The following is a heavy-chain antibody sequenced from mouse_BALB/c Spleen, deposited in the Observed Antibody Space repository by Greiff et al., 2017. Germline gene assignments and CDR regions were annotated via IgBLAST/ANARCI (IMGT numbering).Heavy chain of an antibody. D-gene: IGHD2-1*01. J-gene: IGHJ3*01. CDR2: ISYSGST. CDR3: ASNSPLCGNYGGFAY. Sequence: EVKLQESGPGLVKPSQSLSLTCTVTGYSITSDYAWNWIRQFPGNKLEWMGYISYSGSTSYNPSLKSRISITRDTSKNQFFLQLNSVTTEDTATYYCASNSPLCGNYGGFAYWGQGTLVTVSA. CDR1: GYSITSDYA. V-gene: IGHV3-2*02.